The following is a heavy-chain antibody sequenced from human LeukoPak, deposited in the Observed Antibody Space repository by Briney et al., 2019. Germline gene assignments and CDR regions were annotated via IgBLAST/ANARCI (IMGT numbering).Heavy chain of an antibody. D-gene: IGHD5-18*01. CDR1: GFTFGDYY. CDR2: ISSSGSTI. CDR3: ARGPVTDTAMGNVDY. Sequence: GGSLRLSCAASGFTFGDYYMSWIRQAPGKGLEWVSYISSSGSTIYYADSVKGRFTISRDNAKNSLYLQMNSLRAEDTAVYYCARGPVTDTAMGNVDYWGQGTLVTVSS. V-gene: IGHV3-11*04. J-gene: IGHJ4*02.